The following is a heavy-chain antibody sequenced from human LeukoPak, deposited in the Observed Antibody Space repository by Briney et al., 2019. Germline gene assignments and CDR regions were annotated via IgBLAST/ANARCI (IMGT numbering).Heavy chain of an antibody. V-gene: IGHV3-23*01. CDR1: GFTFSSYA. Sequence: GGFLRLSCAASGFTFSSYAMSWVRQAPGKGLEWVSAISGSGGSTYYADSVKGRFTISRDNSKNTLYLQMNSLRAEDTAVYYCAKGSDIVLMVYAPDAFDIWGQGTMVTVSS. CDR3: AKGSDIVLMVYAPDAFDI. D-gene: IGHD2-8*01. J-gene: IGHJ3*02. CDR2: ISGSGGST.